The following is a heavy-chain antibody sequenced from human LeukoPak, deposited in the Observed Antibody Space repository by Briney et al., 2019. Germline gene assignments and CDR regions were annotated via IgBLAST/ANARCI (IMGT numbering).Heavy chain of an antibody. D-gene: IGHD6-25*01. V-gene: IGHV3-74*01. CDR1: GFTFSSYW. Sequence: GGSLRLSCAASGFTFSSYWMHWVRHAPGKGLVWVSRINSDGSSTSYADSVKGRFTISRDNAKNTLYLQMNSLRAEDTAVYYCARRSAAKDAFDTWGQGTMVTVSS. CDR2: INSDGSST. J-gene: IGHJ3*02. CDR3: ARRSAAKDAFDT.